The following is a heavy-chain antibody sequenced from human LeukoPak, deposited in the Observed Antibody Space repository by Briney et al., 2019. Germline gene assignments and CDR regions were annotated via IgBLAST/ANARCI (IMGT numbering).Heavy chain of an antibody. CDR2: IRQDGSEK. J-gene: IGHJ4*02. CDR3: ASRDGSYGY. D-gene: IGHD1-26*01. Sequence: GETLRLSCAASGFLLRRYWLTWVRQAPGRGLEWVANIRQDGSEKYYVDSVKGRFTISRDNAKNSLDLQMNSLRGDDTAVYYCASRDGSYGYWGQGTLVTVSS. CDR1: GFLLRRYW. V-gene: IGHV3-7*01.